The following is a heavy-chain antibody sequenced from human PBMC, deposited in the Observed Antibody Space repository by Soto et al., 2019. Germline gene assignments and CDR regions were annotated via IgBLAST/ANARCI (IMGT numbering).Heavy chain of an antibody. J-gene: IGHJ3*02. Sequence: GGSLRLSCAASGFTFSYAWMDWVRQAPGKGLEWVGRIRSQTGGGATDYPAPVRDRFTISRDDSKSTLFLQMNSLKPEDTAVYYCTTEMRHSSGWYGAFDIWGQGTMVTVSS. CDR2: IRSQTGGGAT. V-gene: IGHV3-15*01. D-gene: IGHD6-19*01. CDR3: TTEMRHSSGWYGAFDI. CDR1: GFTFSYAW.